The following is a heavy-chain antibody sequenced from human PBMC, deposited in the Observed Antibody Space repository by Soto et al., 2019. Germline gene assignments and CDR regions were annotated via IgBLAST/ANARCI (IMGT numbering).Heavy chain of an antibody. CDR2: IYYSGST. CDR1: GGSISPGDYY. D-gene: IGHD5-18*01. Sequence: QVQLQEAGPGLVKPSQTLSLTCTVSGGSISPGDYYWSRIPQPPGQVLVWIGSIYYSGSTYYNPSTRGRLTIAVDTSKYSFSLTLISVTAADMAVYYCASASPVVTDVWGQGTTVTVSS. CDR3: ASASPVVTDV. V-gene: IGHV4-30-4*01. J-gene: IGHJ6*02.